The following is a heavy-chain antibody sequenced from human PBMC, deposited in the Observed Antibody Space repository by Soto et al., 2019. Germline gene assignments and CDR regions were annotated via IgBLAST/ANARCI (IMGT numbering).Heavy chain of an antibody. Sequence: QVQLQESGPGLVKPSETLSLTCTVSGGSISSYYWSWIRQPPGKGLEWLGYIYYSGSTNYNPSLKSRVTISVDTSKNQFSLKLSSVTAADTAVYYCARGVLLDYWGQGTLVTVSS. V-gene: IGHV4-59*01. CDR1: GGSISSYY. CDR2: IYYSGST. J-gene: IGHJ4*02. D-gene: IGHD1-26*01. CDR3: ARGVLLDY.